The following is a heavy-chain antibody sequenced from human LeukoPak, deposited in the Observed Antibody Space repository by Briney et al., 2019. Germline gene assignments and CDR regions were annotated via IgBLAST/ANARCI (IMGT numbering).Heavy chain of an antibody. CDR3: AKVPLEFLLYFWFDP. V-gene: IGHV3-30*18. CDR2: ISYDGSNK. J-gene: IGHJ5*02. CDR1: GFTFSSYG. D-gene: IGHD3-3*01. Sequence: GGSLRLSCAASGFTFSSYGMHWVRQAPGKGLEWVAVISYDGSNKYYADSVKGRFTISRDNSKNTLNLQMNSLRAEDTAVYYCAKVPLEFLLYFWFDPWGQGTLVTVSS.